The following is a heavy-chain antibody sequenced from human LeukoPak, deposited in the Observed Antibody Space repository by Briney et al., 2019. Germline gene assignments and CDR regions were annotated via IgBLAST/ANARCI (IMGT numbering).Heavy chain of an antibody. Sequence: SQTLSLTCTVSGGSISSGDYYWSWIRQPRGKGLEWIGYIYYSGSTYYNPSLKSRVTISVDTSKNQFSLKLSSVTAADTAVYYCARGFGALLYMVVNWFDPWGQGTLVTVSS. D-gene: IGHD3-10*01. CDR2: IYYSGST. CDR1: GGSISSGDYY. CDR3: ARGFGALLYMVVNWFDP. J-gene: IGHJ5*02. V-gene: IGHV4-30-4*08.